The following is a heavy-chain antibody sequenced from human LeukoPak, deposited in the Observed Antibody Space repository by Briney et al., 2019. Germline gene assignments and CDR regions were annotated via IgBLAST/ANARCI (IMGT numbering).Heavy chain of an antibody. J-gene: IGHJ4*02. D-gene: IGHD5-12*01. CDR1: VFTFRTYT. Sequence: GGSLRLSCAASVFTFRTYTMNWVRQAPGKRLEWVSSISSDSRYIYYADSVKGRFTISRDNAQNSLYLQMNSLRVEDTAVYYCARDFRYEGDYWGQGTLVTVSS. CDR3: ARDFRYEGDY. V-gene: IGHV3-21*01. CDR2: ISSDSRYI.